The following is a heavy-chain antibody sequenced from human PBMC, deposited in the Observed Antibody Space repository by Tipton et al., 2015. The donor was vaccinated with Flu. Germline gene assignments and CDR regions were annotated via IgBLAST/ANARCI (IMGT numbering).Heavy chain of an antibody. CDR1: GFTFSSYS. CDR3: ARVNYYDSSGYVY. D-gene: IGHD3-22*01. CDR2: ISSSSSYI. J-gene: IGHJ4*02. Sequence: AVSGFTFSSYSMNWVRQAPGKGLEWVSSISSSSSYIYYADSVKGRFTISRDNAKNSLYLQMNSLRAKDTAVYYCARVNYYDSSGYVYWGQGTLVTVPS. V-gene: IGHV3-21*01.